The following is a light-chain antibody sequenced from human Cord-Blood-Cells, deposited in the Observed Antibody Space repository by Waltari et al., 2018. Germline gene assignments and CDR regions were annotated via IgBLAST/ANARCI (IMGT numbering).Light chain of an antibody. V-gene: IGLV2-14*01. CDR3: SSYTSSSTLV. Sequence: QSALTQPASVSGSPGQSLSISCTGTSSDVGGYNYVSWYQQHPGKAPKLMIYEVSTRPSGVSNRFHGSKSGNTASLTISGLQAEDEADYYCSSYTSSSTLVFGGGTKLTVL. CDR1: SSDVGGYNY. CDR2: EVS. J-gene: IGLJ2*01.